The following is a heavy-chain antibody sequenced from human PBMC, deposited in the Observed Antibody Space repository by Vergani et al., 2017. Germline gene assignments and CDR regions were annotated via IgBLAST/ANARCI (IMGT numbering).Heavy chain of an antibody. J-gene: IGHJ4*02. Sequence: EVQVVEPGGGLVQPGGSLRLSCAASGFTVSSNYMSWVRQAPGKGLEWVSVIYSGGSTYYADSVKGRFIISRDNSKNMLYLQMNSLRAEDTAVYYCARLSYDTTPYLQGGYDCWGQGTLVSVSS. CDR1: GFTVSSNY. D-gene: IGHD3-22*01. CDR2: IYSGGST. V-gene: IGHV3-66*04. CDR3: ARLSYDTTPYLQGGYDC.